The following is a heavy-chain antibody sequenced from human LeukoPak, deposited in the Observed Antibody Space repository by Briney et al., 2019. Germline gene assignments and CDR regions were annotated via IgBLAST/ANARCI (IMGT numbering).Heavy chain of an antibody. CDR1: GYTFTVYY. CDR2: INPNSGGT. J-gene: IGHJ4*02. D-gene: IGHD1-26*01. CDR3: ASGGSYSFSGVDYFDY. V-gene: IGHV1-2*06. Sequence: GASVKVSCKASGYTFTVYYTHWVRQAPGQGLEWMGRINPNSGGTNFAQNFQGRVTMTRDTSISTVYMELSRLRSDDTAVYYCASGGSYSFSGVDYFDYWGQGTLVTVSS.